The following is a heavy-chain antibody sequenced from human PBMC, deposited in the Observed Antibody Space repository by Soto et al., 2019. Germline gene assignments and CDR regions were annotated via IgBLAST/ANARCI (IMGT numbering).Heavy chain of an antibody. J-gene: IGHJ4*02. D-gene: IGHD1-1*01. Sequence: VQLVESGGGLIQPGGSLRLSCAASGLSVSNNHMTWVRQAPGKGLEWVSLIHGGGSAYYADSVKGRFTISRDNSKNTLYLQMDILSAEDTAIYYCAGRLTTAASLDYRGQGPLVTVSS. V-gene: IGHV3-53*01. CDR1: GLSVSNNH. CDR3: AGRLTTAASLDY. CDR2: IHGGGSA.